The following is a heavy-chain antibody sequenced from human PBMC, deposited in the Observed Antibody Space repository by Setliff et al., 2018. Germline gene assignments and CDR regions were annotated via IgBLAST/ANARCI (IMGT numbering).Heavy chain of an antibody. CDR3: ARENLLTGPNTFDL. CDR2: IIPIFHSP. V-gene: IGHV1-69*13. CDR1: GYTLTELS. Sequence: SVKVSCKVSGYTLTELSMHWVRQAPGKGLEWMGGIIPIFHSPNYAQSFQGRVAISADESTSSVFLELSSLRSEDTAVYYCARENLLTGPNTFDLWGPGTMVTVSS. J-gene: IGHJ3*01. D-gene: IGHD3-9*01.